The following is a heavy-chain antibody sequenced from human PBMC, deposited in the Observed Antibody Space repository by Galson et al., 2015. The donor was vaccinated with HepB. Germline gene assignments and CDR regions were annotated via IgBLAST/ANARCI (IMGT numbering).Heavy chain of an antibody. Sequence: SVKVSCKASGYTFTSYGISWVRQAPGQGLEWMGWISAYNGNTNYAQKLQGRVTMTTDTSTSTAYMELRSLRSDDTAVYYCARIQLPPRTSWDYYYYGMDVWGQGTTVTVSS. CDR3: ARIQLPPRTSWDYYYYGMDV. V-gene: IGHV1-18*01. J-gene: IGHJ6*02. CDR2: ISAYNGNT. CDR1: GYTFTSYG. D-gene: IGHD5-18*01.